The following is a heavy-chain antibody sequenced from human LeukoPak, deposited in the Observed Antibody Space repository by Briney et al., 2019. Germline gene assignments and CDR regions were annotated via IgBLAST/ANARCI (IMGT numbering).Heavy chain of an antibody. CDR3: ARAPSEVGGYYPEYFRH. Sequence: GGSHCLSWPAAAFTFSRYWLDWVRQAPGKGMVWVSRIKSDGKTSYADSVKGRFTISRDSAKNTVSLQMDSLRAEGTGVYYCARAPSEVGGYYPEYFRHWGQGTLVTVSS. D-gene: IGHD3-22*01. CDR1: AFTFSRYW. CDR2: IKSDGKT. V-gene: IGHV3-74*01. J-gene: IGHJ1*01.